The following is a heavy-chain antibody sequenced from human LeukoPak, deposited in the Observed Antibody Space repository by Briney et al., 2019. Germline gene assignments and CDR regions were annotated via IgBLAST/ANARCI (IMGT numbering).Heavy chain of an antibody. J-gene: IGHJ4*02. Sequence: PGGSLRLSCAASGFTFSSYSMNWVRQAPGKGLEWVSYISSSSSTIYYADSVKGRFTISRDNAKNSLYLQMNSLRAEDTAVYYCARSKPSYYYDSSGSGCDYWGQGTLVIVSS. D-gene: IGHD3-22*01. V-gene: IGHV3-48*01. CDR3: ARSKPSYYYDSSGSGCDY. CDR1: GFTFSSYS. CDR2: ISSSSSTI.